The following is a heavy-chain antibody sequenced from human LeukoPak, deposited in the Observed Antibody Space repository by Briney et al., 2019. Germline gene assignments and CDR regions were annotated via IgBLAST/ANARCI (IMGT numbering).Heavy chain of an antibody. CDR3: AKVSMTRGYSGYDSRGGYFDY. CDR2: ISGSGGST. Sequence: GRSLRLSCAASGFTFSSYAMSWVRQAPGKGLEWVSAISGSGGSTYYADSVKGRFTISRDNSKNTLYLQMNSLRAEDTAVYYCAKVSMTRGYSGYDSRGGYFDYWGQGTLVTVSS. D-gene: IGHD5-12*01. V-gene: IGHV3-23*01. CDR1: GFTFSSYA. J-gene: IGHJ4*02.